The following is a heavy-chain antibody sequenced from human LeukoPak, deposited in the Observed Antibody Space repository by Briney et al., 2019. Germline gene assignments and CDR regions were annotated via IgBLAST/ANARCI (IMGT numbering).Heavy chain of an antibody. D-gene: IGHD5-24*01. J-gene: IGHJ4*02. CDR3: ARDFRDGYNNFDDY. CDR2: IKQDGSEK. CDR1: GFTFSSYW. Sequence: GGSLRLSCAASGFTFSSYWMSWVRQAPGKGLEWVANIKQDGSEKYYVDSVKGRFTISRDNAKNSLYLQMNSLRVEDTAVYYCARDFRDGYNNFDDYWGQGTLVTVSS. V-gene: IGHV3-7*04.